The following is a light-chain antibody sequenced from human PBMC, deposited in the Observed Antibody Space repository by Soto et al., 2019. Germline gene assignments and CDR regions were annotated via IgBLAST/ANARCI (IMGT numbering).Light chain of an antibody. Sequence: DIVMTQSPXSXXVXXXXXXXXNXXSIQIVLYSSNNKSYLAWYQQKPGQPPKLLIYWASTWESGVPDRFSGSGSGTDFTLTISSLQAEDVAVYYCQQYYSTPITFGQGTRLEIK. J-gene: IGKJ5*01. V-gene: IGKV4-1*01. CDR2: WAS. CDR1: QIVLYSSNNKSY. CDR3: QQYYSTPIT.